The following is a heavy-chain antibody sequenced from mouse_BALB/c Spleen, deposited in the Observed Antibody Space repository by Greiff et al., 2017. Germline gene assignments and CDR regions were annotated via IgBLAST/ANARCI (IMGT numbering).Heavy chain of an antibody. J-gene: IGHJ4*01. Sequence: VQLQQPGAELVKPGASVKLSCKASGYTFTSYWMHWVKQRPGQGLEWIGEIDPSDSYTNYNQKFKGKATLTVDKSSSTAYMQLSSLTSEDSAVYYCARLDGNYDAMDYWGQGTSVTVSS. D-gene: IGHD2-1*01. CDR1: GYTFTSYW. CDR3: ARLDGNYDAMDY. V-gene: IGHV1-69*02. CDR2: IDPSDSYT.